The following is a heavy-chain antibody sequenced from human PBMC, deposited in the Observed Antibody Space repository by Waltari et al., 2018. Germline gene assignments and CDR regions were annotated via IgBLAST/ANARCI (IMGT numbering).Heavy chain of an antibody. CDR2: ISYDGSHK. Sequence: QVQLVESGGGVVQPGRSLRLSCAASGFTFRRYAMHWVRQAPGKGLEWGAVISYDGSHKYYADSVKGRFTISRDSSKNTLFLQMNSLRVEDTAVYYCARDIAYHDSSGYYPYYFDYWGQGALVTVSS. CDR1: GFTFRRYA. D-gene: IGHD3-22*01. CDR3: ARDIAYHDSSGYYPYYFDY. V-gene: IGHV3-30-3*01. J-gene: IGHJ4*02.